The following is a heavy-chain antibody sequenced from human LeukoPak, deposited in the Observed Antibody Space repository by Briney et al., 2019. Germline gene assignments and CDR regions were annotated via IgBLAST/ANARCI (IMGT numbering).Heavy chain of an antibody. CDR2: IIPIFGTA. V-gene: IGHV1-69*05. Sequence: SVKVSCKASGGTFSSYAISWVRQAPGQGLEWMGGIIPIFGTANYAQKFQGRVTITTDESTSTAYMELSSLRSEDTAVYYCARSVGTTSVVNDYWGQGTLVTVSS. J-gene: IGHJ4*02. D-gene: IGHD1-26*01. CDR3: ARSVGTTSVVNDY. CDR1: GGTFSSYA.